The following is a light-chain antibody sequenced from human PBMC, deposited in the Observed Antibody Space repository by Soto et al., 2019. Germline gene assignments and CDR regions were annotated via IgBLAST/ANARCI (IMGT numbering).Light chain of an antibody. Sequence: QITQSPSSLSASVGNRVTITCRASQSISTYLNWYQKKPGKAPNLLIYDASRLQSGVPSRFSGSGGGTDFTLSISSLQPEDFAAYFSPLTSMNLIPFGEGTRLDI. CDR1: QSISTY. CDR2: DAS. CDR3: PLTSMNLIP. J-gene: IGKJ5*01. V-gene: IGKV1-39*01.